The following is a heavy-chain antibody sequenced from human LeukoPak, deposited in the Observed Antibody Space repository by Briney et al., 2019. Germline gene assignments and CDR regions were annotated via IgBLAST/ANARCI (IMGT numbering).Heavy chain of an antibody. D-gene: IGHD6-13*01. V-gene: IGHV4-34*01. Sequence: SETLSLTCAVYGGSFSGYSWNWIRQPPGKGLEWIGEINQSGNYNPSLKSRVTISRDTSKMQFSLEVRSVTAADTAVYFFARGAESSSWSLDHWGQGTLVTVSS. CDR3: ARGAESSSWSLDH. CDR2: INQSG. CDR1: GGSFSGYS. J-gene: IGHJ4*02.